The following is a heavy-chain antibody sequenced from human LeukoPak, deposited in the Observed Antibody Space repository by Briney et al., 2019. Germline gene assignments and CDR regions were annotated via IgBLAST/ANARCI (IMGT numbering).Heavy chain of an antibody. CDR2: INHSGST. CDR3: AIIVVVPAAPDAFDI. Sequence: SETLSLTCAVYGESFSGYYWSWIRQPPGKGLEWIGEINHSGSTNYNPSLKSRVTISVDTSKNQFSLKLSSVTAADTAVYYCAIIVVVPAAPDAFDIWGQGTMVTVSS. D-gene: IGHD2-2*01. CDR1: GESFSGYY. J-gene: IGHJ3*02. V-gene: IGHV4-34*01.